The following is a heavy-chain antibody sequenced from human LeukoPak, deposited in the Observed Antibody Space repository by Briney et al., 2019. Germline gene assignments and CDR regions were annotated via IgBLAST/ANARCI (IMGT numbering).Heavy chain of an antibody. CDR3: ARKVSWLGYCSSTSCQVPFFDY. D-gene: IGHD2-2*01. V-gene: IGHV1-2*02. J-gene: IGHJ4*02. CDR1: GYTFTGYY. Sequence: GASVKVSCKASGYTFTGYYMHWVRPAPGQGLAWMGWINPNSAGTNYAQKFQGRVTMTRDTSISTAYMELSRLRSDDTAVYYCARKVSWLGYCSSTSCQVPFFDYWGQGTLVTVSS. CDR2: INPNSAGT.